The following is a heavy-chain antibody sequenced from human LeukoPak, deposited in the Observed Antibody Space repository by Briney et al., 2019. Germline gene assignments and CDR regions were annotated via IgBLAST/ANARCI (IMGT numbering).Heavy chain of an antibody. V-gene: IGHV3-74*01. J-gene: IGHJ4*02. CDR1: GFTFSSYW. D-gene: IGHD2-2*01. CDR2: INSDGSST. Sequence: GGSLRLSCAASGFTFSSYWMHWVRQAPGKGLVWVSRINSDGSSTSYADPVKGRFTISRDNAKNTLYLQMNSLRAEDTAVYYCAREGPLGYCSSTSCSLDYWGQGTLVTVSS. CDR3: AREGPLGYCSSTSCSLDY.